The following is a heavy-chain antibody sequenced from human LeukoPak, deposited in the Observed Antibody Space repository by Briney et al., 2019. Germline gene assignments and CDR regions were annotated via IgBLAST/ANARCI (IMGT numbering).Heavy chain of an antibody. Sequence: PGGSLRLSCAASRFTFRSYAMSWVRQAPGKGLEWVSAISGSGGSTYYADSVKGRFTISRDNSKNTLYLQMNSLRAEDTAVYYCAKGGTWLIDPWGQGTLVTVSS. J-gene: IGHJ5*02. D-gene: IGHD1-1*01. CDR2: ISGSGGST. V-gene: IGHV3-23*01. CDR3: AKGGTWLIDP. CDR1: RFTFRSYA.